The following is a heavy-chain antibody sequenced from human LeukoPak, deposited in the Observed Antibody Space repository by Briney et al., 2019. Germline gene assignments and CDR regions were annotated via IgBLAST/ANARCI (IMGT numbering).Heavy chain of an antibody. CDR1: GYTFTSYD. CDR2: MNPNSDNT. D-gene: IGHD6-13*01. CDR3: ARVRGIRYYYYYGMDV. V-gene: IGHV1-8*01. J-gene: IGHJ6*02. Sequence: ASVKVSCKASGYTFTSYDTNWVRQATRPGLEWTGWMNPNSDNTGYAQKFQGRVTMTRNTSISTAYMELSSLRSEDTAVYYCARVRGIRYYYYYGMDVGGQGTTVTVTS.